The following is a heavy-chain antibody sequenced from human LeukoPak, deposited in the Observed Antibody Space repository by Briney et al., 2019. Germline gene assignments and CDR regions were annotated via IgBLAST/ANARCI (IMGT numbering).Heavy chain of an antibody. CDR3: ARDRSWWEPYFDY. CDR1: GFTFSSYS. Sequence: PGGSLRLSCAASGFTFSSYSMNWVRQAPGKGLEWVSYISSSSSTIYYADSVKGRFTISRDNAKNSLYLQMNSLRAEDTAVYYCARDRSWWEPYFDYWGQGTLVTVSS. J-gene: IGHJ4*02. V-gene: IGHV3-48*01. CDR2: ISSSSSTI. D-gene: IGHD1-26*01.